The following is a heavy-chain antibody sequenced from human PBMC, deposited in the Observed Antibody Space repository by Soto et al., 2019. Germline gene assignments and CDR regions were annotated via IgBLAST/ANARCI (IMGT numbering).Heavy chain of an antibody. CDR2: ISGSGGST. CDR3: AKGGSGYDYIWGSYRSYYYYMDV. Sequence: GGSLRLSCAASGFTFSSYAMSWVRQAPGKGLEWVSAISGSGGSTYYADSVKGRFTISRDNSKNMLYLQMNSLRAEDTAVYYCAKGGSGYDYIWGSYRSYYYYMDVWGKGTTVTVSS. CDR1: GFTFSSYA. J-gene: IGHJ6*03. D-gene: IGHD3-16*02. V-gene: IGHV3-23*01.